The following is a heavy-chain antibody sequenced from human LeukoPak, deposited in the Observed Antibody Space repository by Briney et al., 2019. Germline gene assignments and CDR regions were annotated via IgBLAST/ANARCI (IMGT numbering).Heavy chain of an antibody. J-gene: IGHJ4*02. D-gene: IGHD2-15*01. CDR2: IKYDDTVK. CDR1: GFNFGTDW. CDR3: ARDPDSSAFDY. V-gene: IGHV3-7*01. Sequence: GGSLRLSCTAAGFNFGTDWMSWGRQSPEKGLEFVANIKYDDTVKNYVDSVKGRFTISRDNPSNSVYLQMDSLRPEDTALYYCARDPDSSAFDYWGQGAQVTVSS.